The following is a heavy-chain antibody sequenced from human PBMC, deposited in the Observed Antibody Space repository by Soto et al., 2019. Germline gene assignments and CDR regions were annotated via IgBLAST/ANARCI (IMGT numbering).Heavy chain of an antibody. CDR1: GFTFSSYE. CDR2: ISSSGSTI. Sequence: EVPLVESGGGLLQPGGSLRLSCAASGFTFSSYEMNWVRQAPGKGLEWVSYISSSGSTIYYADSVKGRFSISRDNAKSSLYLQRNSGRAEDTAVYYCATRWGGGGAFDIWGQGTMVTVSS. J-gene: IGHJ3*02. D-gene: IGHD3-16*01. CDR3: ATRWGGGGAFDI. V-gene: IGHV3-48*03.